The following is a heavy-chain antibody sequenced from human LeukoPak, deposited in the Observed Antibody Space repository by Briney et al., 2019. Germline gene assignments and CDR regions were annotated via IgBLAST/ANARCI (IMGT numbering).Heavy chain of an antibody. Sequence: GRSLRLSCAASGFTFSSYGMHWVRQAPGKGLEWVAVISYDGSNKYYADSVKGRFTISRDNSKNTLYQQMNSLRAEDTAVYYCAKELPDYIVVVPSAIAESYFDYWGQGTLVTVSS. CDR2: ISYDGSNK. V-gene: IGHV3-30*18. J-gene: IGHJ4*02. D-gene: IGHD2-2*02. CDR3: AKELPDYIVVVPSAIAESYFDY. CDR1: GFTFSSYG.